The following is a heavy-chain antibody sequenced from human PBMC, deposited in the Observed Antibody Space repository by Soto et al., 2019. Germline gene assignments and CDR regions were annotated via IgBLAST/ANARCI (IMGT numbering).Heavy chain of an antibody. Sequence: SETLSLTCTVSGGSISSGCYYWNWIRQHPGKGLEWIGYIYYSGSTYYNPSLKSRVTISVDTSKNQFSLKLSSVTAADTAVYYCAGSTSWFDPWGQGTLVTVSS. V-gene: IGHV4-31*03. CDR3: AGSTSWFDP. CDR1: GGSISSGCYY. CDR2: IYYSGST. D-gene: IGHD6-13*01. J-gene: IGHJ5*02.